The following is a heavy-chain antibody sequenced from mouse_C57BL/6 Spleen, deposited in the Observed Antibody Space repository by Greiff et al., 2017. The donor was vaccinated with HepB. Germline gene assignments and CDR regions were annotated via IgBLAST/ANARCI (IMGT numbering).Heavy chain of an antibody. CDR1: GYTFTSYW. Sequence: VQLQQPGAELVKPGASVKLSCKASGYTFTSYWMQWVKQRPGQGLEWIGEIDPSDSYTNYNQKFKGKATLTVDTSSSTAYMQLSSLTSEDSAVYYCARHPPGGFDYWGQGTTLTVSS. CDR2: IDPSDSYT. J-gene: IGHJ2*01. CDR3: ARHPPGGFDY. V-gene: IGHV1-50*01.